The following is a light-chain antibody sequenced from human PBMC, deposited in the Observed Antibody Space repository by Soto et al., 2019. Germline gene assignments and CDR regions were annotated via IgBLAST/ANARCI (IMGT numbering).Light chain of an antibody. V-gene: IGLV2-8*01. Sequence: QSALTPPPSASGSPGQSVTISCTGTSRDVGGYHYVSWYQQHPGKAPKLMIYEVSKRPSGVPDRFSGSKSGHTASLTVSGLQAEDEADYYCSSDAGSNKWVFGGGTKLTVL. CDR3: SSDAGSNKWV. J-gene: IGLJ2*01. CDR2: EVS. CDR1: SRDVGGYHY.